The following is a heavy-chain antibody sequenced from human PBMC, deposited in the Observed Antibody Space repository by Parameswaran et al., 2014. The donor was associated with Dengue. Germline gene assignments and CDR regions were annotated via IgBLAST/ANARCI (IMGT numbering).Heavy chain of an antibody. CDR3: AATGPENAFDI. D-gene: IGHD1-14*01. Sequence: VRQMPGKGLEWMGWISAYNGNTNYAQKLQGRVTMTTDTSTSTAYMELRSLRSDDTAVYYCAATGPENAFDIWGQGTMVTVSS. CDR2: ISAYNGNT. J-gene: IGHJ3*02. V-gene: IGHV1-18*01.